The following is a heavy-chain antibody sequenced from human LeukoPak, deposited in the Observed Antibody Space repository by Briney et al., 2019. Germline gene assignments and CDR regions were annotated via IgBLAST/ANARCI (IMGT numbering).Heavy chain of an antibody. J-gene: IGHJ4*02. CDR2: ISSSGSTI. D-gene: IGHD2-15*01. CDR3: AKELYCSGGSCNY. Sequence: GGSLRLSCAASGFTFSSYEMNWVRQAPGKGLEWVSYISSSGSTIYYADSVKGRFTISRDNSKNTLYLQMNSLRAEDTAVYYCAKELYCSGGSCNYWVQGTLVTVSS. CDR1: GFTFSSYE. V-gene: IGHV3-48*03.